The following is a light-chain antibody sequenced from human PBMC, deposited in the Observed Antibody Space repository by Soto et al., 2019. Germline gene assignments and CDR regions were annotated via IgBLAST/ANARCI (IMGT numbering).Light chain of an antibody. CDR3: SSYTSSSTPYVV. CDR1: SVHVGGYNY. V-gene: IGLV2-14*03. J-gene: IGLJ2*01. CDR2: DVT. Sequence: QSALTQPASVSGSPGQSITISCTGASVHVGGYNYVSWYQQHPGKAPKLMIYDVTNRPSGVSNRFSGSKSGNTASLTISGLQAEDEADYYCSSYTSSSTPYVVFGGGTKLTVL.